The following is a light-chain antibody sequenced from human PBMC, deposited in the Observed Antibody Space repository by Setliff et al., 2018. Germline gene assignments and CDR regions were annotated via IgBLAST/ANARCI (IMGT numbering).Light chain of an antibody. V-gene: IGLV2-14*01. Sequence: QSVLAQPASVSGSPGQSITISCTGTSSDVGDYKYVSWYQQLPGKAPKLIIFEVSNRPSGIPNRFSGSKSGNTASLSISGLQAEDEADYYCSSYTSLSTRVLGTGTKVTVL. CDR2: EVS. CDR3: SSYTSLSTRV. CDR1: SSDVGDYKY. J-gene: IGLJ1*01.